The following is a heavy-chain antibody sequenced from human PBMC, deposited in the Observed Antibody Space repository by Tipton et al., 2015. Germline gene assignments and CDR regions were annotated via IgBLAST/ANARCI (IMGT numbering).Heavy chain of an antibody. CDR1: GGSISSVSYY. Sequence: TLSLTCTVSGGSISSVSYYWGWIRQPPGKGLEWIGSIYYGGNTYYNASLKSRVTISVDTSKNQVSLKLSSVTAADTAVYYCATSVLAAPFDSWGQGTLVTVSS. J-gene: IGHJ4*02. CDR3: ATSVLAAPFDS. CDR2: IYYGGNT. D-gene: IGHD2-15*01. V-gene: IGHV4-39*01.